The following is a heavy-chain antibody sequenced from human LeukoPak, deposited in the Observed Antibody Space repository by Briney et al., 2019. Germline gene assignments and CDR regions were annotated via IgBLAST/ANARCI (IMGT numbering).Heavy chain of an antibody. J-gene: IGHJ3*02. V-gene: IGHV4-34*01. Sequence: SETLSLTCAVYGGSFSGYYWSWIRQPPGKGLEWIGEINHSGRTNYNPSLKSRVTISVDTSKNQFSLKLSSVTAADTAVYYCARGRWSGAFDIWGQGTMVTVSS. D-gene: IGHD4-23*01. CDR2: INHSGRT. CDR1: GGSFSGYY. CDR3: ARGRWSGAFDI.